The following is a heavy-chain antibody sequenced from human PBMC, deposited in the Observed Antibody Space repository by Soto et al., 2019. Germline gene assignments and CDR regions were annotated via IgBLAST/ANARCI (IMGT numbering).Heavy chain of an antibody. Sequence: ASVKVSCKASGYTFTSYGISWVRQAPGQGLEWMGWISAYNGNTNYAQKLQGRVTMTTDTSTSTAYMELRSLRSDDTAVYYCARGPGSSSSLISGYYYYMDVWGKGTTVTVSS. CDR2: ISAYNGNT. J-gene: IGHJ6*03. V-gene: IGHV1-18*01. CDR1: GYTFTSYG. D-gene: IGHD6-6*01. CDR3: ARGPGSSSSLISGYYYYMDV.